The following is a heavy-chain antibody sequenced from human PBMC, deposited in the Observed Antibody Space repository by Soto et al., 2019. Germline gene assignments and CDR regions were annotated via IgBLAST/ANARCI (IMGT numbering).Heavy chain of an antibody. Sequence: PGGSLRLSCAASGFTFSSYAMHWVRQAPGKGLEWVAVISYDGSNKYYADSVKGRFTISRDNSKNTLYLQMNSLRAEDTAVYYCARCYVVVAATPIYYYYGMDVWGQGTTVTVSS. CDR2: ISYDGSNK. V-gene: IGHV3-30-3*01. J-gene: IGHJ6*02. CDR1: GFTFSSYA. CDR3: ARCYVVVAATPIYYYYGMDV. D-gene: IGHD2-15*01.